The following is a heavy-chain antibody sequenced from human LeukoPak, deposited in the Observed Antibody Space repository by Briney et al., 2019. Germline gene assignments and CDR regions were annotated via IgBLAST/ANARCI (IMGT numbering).Heavy chain of an antibody. CDR3: ASGGSSDDFWSGYDNWFDP. Sequence: GPVKVSCKASGYTFTGYYMHWVRQAPGQGLEWMGWINPNSGGTNYAQKFQGRVTMTRDTSISTAYMVLSRLRSDDTAVYYCASGGSSDDFWSGYDNWFDPWGQGTLVTVSS. J-gene: IGHJ5*02. V-gene: IGHV1-2*02. CDR2: INPNSGGT. CDR1: GYTFTGYY. D-gene: IGHD3-3*01.